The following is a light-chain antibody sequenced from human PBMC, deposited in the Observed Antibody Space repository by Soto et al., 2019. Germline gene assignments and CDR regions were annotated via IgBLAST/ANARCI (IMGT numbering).Light chain of an antibody. J-gene: IGKJ4*01. CDR3: QQDNNWPLT. CDR1: QSVSSN. V-gene: IGKV3-15*01. Sequence: IVMTQSPATLSVSRVGVGAVGFMASQSVSSNLGWYQQKPGQAPRLLIYGASTRASGIPARFSGSGSGTEFTLTISSLQSEDFAVYYCQQDNNWPLTFGGGTKVDIK. CDR2: GAS.